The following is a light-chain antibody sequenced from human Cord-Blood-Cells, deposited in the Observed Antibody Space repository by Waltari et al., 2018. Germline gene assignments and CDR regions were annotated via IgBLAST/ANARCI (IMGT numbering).Light chain of an antibody. V-gene: IGKV1-39*01. CDR3: QQSQGTPLT. CDR1: QRISSY. Sequence: DIQMTQSPSSLSASVGARVTITCRASQRISSYLNWYQQEPGKAPKLLIYAASRLQSRVPPRFSGSGSGTEFTVTLSSLQPEDFATDYCQQSQGTPLTCHGGTRVEIK. CDR2: AAS. J-gene: IGKJ4*01.